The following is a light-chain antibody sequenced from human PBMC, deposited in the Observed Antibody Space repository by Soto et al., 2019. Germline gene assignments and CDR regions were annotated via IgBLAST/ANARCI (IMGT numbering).Light chain of an antibody. Sequence: IVLTQSPGTLSLSPGEVTTLSCGASQTITYNFLAWYQKKPGLAPRLLVYDASHRATGIPDRFSGSGSGTDFTLTISTLEPEDFAVYYCQHYGESSSTFGGGTRVEI. CDR2: DAS. CDR3: QHYGESSST. V-gene: IGKV3D-20*01. J-gene: IGKJ4*01. CDR1: QTITYNF.